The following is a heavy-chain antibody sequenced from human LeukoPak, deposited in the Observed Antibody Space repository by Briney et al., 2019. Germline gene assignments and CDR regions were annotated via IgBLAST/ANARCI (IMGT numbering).Heavy chain of an antibody. CDR2: IYTSGST. CDR3: ARETYYYGSGNPSTIFDY. V-gene: IGHV4-61*02. J-gene: IGHJ4*02. Sequence: SETLSLTCTVSGGSISSATYYWNWIRQPAGKGLEWIGRIYTSGSTNYNPSLKSRVTISVDTSKNQFSLKLSSVTAADTAVYYCARETYYYGSGNPSTIFDYWGQGTLVTVSS. CDR1: GGSISSATYY. D-gene: IGHD3-10*01.